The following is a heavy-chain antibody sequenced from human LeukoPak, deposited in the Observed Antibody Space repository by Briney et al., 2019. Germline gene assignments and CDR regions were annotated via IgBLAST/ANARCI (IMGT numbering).Heavy chain of an antibody. Sequence: GGSLRLSCAASGFTFSYFWMSWVRQAPGKGLEWVANINLDGTEKHYVDSVKGRFTISRDNARKLLYLQMNSLRAEDTAVYYCARDNVGATPFDYWGQGTLVTVSS. J-gene: IGHJ4*02. CDR3: ARDNVGATPFDY. D-gene: IGHD1-26*01. CDR1: GFTFSYFW. CDR2: INLDGTEK. V-gene: IGHV3-7*05.